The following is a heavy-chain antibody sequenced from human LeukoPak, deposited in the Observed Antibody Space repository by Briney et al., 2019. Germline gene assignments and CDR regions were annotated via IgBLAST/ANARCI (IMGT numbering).Heavy chain of an antibody. CDR1: GFSFSASA. V-gene: IGHV3-30*02. CDR3: ARDGGRWDLDF. J-gene: IGHJ4*02. Sequence: GGSLRLSCAASGFSFSASAFHWVRQAPGKGLEWVAFIWLDGNNEYADSVRGRFTISRDNSKNTPYLQINSLRPDDTAVYYCARDGGRWDLDFWGQGTLVTVSS. CDR2: IWLDGNNE. D-gene: IGHD2-15*01.